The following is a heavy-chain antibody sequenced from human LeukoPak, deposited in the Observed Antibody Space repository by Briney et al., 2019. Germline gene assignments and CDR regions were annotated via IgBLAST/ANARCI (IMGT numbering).Heavy chain of an antibody. J-gene: IGHJ4*02. D-gene: IGHD5-24*01. CDR1: GGSISSFSYY. V-gene: IGHV4-39*01. CDR2: IYYSGST. Sequence: SETLSLTCTVSGGSISSFSYYWGWIRQPPGKGLEWIGSIYYSGSTYYNPSLKSRVTISVDTSKNQFSLELTSVTAADTAVYYCARKDGRGYYFDYWGQGTLVTVSS. CDR3: ARKDGRGYYFDY.